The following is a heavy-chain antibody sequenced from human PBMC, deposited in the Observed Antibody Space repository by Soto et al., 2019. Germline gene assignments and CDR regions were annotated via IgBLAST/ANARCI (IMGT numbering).Heavy chain of an antibody. Sequence: ASVKVSCKASGYTFTSYDINWVRQATGQGLEWMGWMNPNSGNTGNAQKFQDRVTMTRNTSISTAYMELSSLISEDTAVYYCARGGVLWFGELLYAFDIWDQGTMVTVSS. CDR2: MNPNSGNT. CDR1: GYTFTSYD. CDR3: ARGGVLWFGELLYAFDI. J-gene: IGHJ3*02. V-gene: IGHV1-8*01. D-gene: IGHD3-10*01.